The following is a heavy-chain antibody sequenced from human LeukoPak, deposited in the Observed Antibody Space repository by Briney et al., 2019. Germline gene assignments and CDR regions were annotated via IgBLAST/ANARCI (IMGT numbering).Heavy chain of an antibody. Sequence: GRSLRLSCAASGFTFSSYGMHWVRQAPGKGLEWVAVIWYDGSNKYYADSVKGRFTISRDNSKNTLYLQINSLRADDTAVFYCAKDGGRAAAGTVDSWGQGALVTVSS. CDR1: GFTFSSYG. D-gene: IGHD6-13*01. CDR3: AKDGGRAAAGTVDS. V-gene: IGHV3-33*06. CDR2: IWYDGSNK. J-gene: IGHJ4*02.